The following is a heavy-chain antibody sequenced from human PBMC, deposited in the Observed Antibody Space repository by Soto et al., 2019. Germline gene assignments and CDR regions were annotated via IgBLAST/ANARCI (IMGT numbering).Heavy chain of an antibody. CDR1: GFTFSSYA. Sequence: PGGSLRLSCAASGFTFSSYAMSWVRQAPGKGLEWVSAISGSGGSTYYADSVKGRFTISRDNAKNTLYLQMNSLRAEDTAVYYCARDLDIVATISDYWGQGTLVTVSS. CDR2: ISGSGGST. CDR3: ARDLDIVATISDY. D-gene: IGHD5-12*01. V-gene: IGHV3-23*01. J-gene: IGHJ4*02.